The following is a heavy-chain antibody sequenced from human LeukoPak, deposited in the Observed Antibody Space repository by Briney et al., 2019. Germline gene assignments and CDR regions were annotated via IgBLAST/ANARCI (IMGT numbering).Heavy chain of an antibody. CDR3: ARGPRYSGSYYGFYYYYGMDV. CDR1: GGSFSGYY. Sequence: PSETLSLTCAVYGGSFSGYYWSWIRQPPGKGLEWIGEINHSGSTNYNPSLKSRVTISVDTSKNQFSLKLSSVTAAGTAVYYCARGPRYSGSYYGFYYYYGMDVWGQGTTVTVSS. J-gene: IGHJ6*02. V-gene: IGHV4-34*01. CDR2: INHSGST. D-gene: IGHD1-26*01.